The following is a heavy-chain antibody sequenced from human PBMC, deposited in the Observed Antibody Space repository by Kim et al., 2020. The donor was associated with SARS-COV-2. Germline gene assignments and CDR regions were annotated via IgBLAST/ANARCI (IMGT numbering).Heavy chain of an antibody. CDR2: PGDSET. J-gene: IGHJ4*02. Sequence: PGDSETRYSPSCQGQVTISADKSISTAYLQWSSLKASDTAMYYCARIGDYWGQGTLVTVSS. CDR3: ARIGDY. V-gene: IGHV5-51*01. D-gene: IGHD2-15*01.